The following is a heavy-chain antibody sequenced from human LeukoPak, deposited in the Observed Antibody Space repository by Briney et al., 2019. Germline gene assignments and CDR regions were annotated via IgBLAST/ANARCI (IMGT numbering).Heavy chain of an antibody. D-gene: IGHD2-15*01. CDR1: GFTFSTYA. Sequence: GGSLRLSCAASGFTFSTYAMTWVRKAPGKGLKGVSLISRGGDVTYYADSVKGRFTISRDSSKNTLYLQMHSLRAEDTAVYYCAARPGEVAVPYDYWGQGTLVTVSS. CDR3: AARPGEVAVPYDY. J-gene: IGHJ4*02. V-gene: IGHV3-23*01. CDR2: ISRGGDVT.